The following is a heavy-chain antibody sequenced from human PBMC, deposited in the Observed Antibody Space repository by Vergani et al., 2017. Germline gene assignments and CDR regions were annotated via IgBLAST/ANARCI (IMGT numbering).Heavy chain of an antibody. J-gene: IGHJ4*02. Sequence: QVQLVQSGAEVKKPGASVKVSCKASGYTFTDYLMLWARQAPGQGLEWMGWINPNSGGTNYAQKFQGRVTMTRDTSISTAYMELSNLRSDDTAVYYCARVGTSSNRDYFDYWGQGTLVTVSS. CDR1: GYTFTDYL. CDR2: INPNSGGT. V-gene: IGHV1-2*02. D-gene: IGHD2-2*01. CDR3: ARVGTSSNRDYFDY.